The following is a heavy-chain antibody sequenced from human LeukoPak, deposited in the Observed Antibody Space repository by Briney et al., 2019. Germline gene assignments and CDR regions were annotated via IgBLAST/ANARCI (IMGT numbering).Heavy chain of an antibody. V-gene: IGHV4-59*01. D-gene: IGHD6-13*01. CDR2: IYYSGST. CDR1: GGSISSYY. Sequence: PSEILSLTCTVSGGSISSYYWSWIRQPPGKGLEWIGYIYYSGSTNYNPSLKSRVTISVDTSKNQFSLKLSSVTAADTAVYYCARGRQQLVFVYYYMDVWGKGTAVTVSS. CDR3: ARGRQQLVFVYYYMDV. J-gene: IGHJ6*03.